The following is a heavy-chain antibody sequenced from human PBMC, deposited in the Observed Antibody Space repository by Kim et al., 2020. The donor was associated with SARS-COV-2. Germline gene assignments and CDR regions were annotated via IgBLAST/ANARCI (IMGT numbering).Heavy chain of an antibody. D-gene: IGHD5-18*01. CDR2: IYYSGST. CDR3: ASHLQRLQLGQLWFSD. CDR1: GGSISSSSYY. J-gene: IGHJ4*02. Sequence: SETLSLTCTVSGGSISSSSYYWGWIRQPPGKGLEWIGSIYYSGSTYYNPSLKSRVTISVDTSKNQFSLKLSSVTAADTAVYYCASHLQRLQLGQLWFSDWGQGTLVTVSS. V-gene: IGHV4-39*01.